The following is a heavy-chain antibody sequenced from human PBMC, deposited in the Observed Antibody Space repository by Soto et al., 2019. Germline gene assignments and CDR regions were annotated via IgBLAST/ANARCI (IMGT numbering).Heavy chain of an antibody. CDR3: ARVGANAFYI. CDR1: GYTFTSYW. J-gene: IGHJ3*02. D-gene: IGHD2-15*01. Sequence: PGESLKISCKGSGYTFTSYWIGWVRQMPGKGLEWMGIIYPGDSDTRYSPSFQGQVAISVDKSISAAYLQWSSLKASDSAMYYCARVGANAFYIWGQGTMVTVSS. V-gene: IGHV5-51*01. CDR2: IYPGDSDT.